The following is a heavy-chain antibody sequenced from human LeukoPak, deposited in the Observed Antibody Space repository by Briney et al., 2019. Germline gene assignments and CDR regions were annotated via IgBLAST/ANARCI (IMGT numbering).Heavy chain of an antibody. Sequence: SETLSLTCSVSSGSVSSRTYYWSWIRQPPGKGLEWIGHIFYTGSTNYNPSLKSRVTISIDTSKSQFSLRLTSATAADTAVYHCARVLRSYCGGDCYTYWFGPWGQGTLITVSS. CDR1: SGSVSSRTYY. D-gene: IGHD2-21*01. CDR2: IFYTGST. J-gene: IGHJ5*02. V-gene: IGHV4-61*01. CDR3: ARVLRSYCGGDCYTYWFGP.